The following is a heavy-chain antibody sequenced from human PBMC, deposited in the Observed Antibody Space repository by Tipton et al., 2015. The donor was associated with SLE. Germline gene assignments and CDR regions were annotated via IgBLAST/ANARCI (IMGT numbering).Heavy chain of an antibody. D-gene: IGHD3-10*01. CDR1: GGSISSYY. J-gene: IGHJ6*03. CDR2: IYYSGST. V-gene: IGHV4-30-4*01. Sequence: TLSLTCTVSGGSISSYYWSWIRQPPGKGLEWIGYIYYSGSTYYNPSLKSRVTISVDTSKNQFSLKLSSVTAADTAVYYCVRASRELKRGYYMDVWGKGTTVTVSS. CDR3: VRASRELKRGYYMDV.